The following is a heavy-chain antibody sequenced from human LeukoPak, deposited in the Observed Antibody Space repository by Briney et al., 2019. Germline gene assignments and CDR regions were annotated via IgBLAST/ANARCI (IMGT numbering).Heavy chain of an antibody. CDR2: INPSGGST. Sequence: ASVKVSCKTSGYTFISYYMHWVRQAPGQGLEWLGIINPSGGSTSYAQKFQGRITMTRDMSTSTVYMELSSLRSEDTAVYYCAKDRDRDQLLDNNWFDPWGQGTLVTVSS. D-gene: IGHD2-2*01. CDR1: GYTFISYY. CDR3: AKDRDRDQLLDNNWFDP. J-gene: IGHJ5*02. V-gene: IGHV1-46*01.